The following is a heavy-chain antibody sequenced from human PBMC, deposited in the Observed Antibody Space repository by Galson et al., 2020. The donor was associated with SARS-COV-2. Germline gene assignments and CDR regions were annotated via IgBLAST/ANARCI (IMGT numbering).Heavy chain of an antibody. CDR2: MSSSGSTI. CDR3: ARDDSAWYGEDY. Sequence: NSGGSLRLSCAASGFTFSDYYMSWIRQAPGKGLEWVSKMSSSGSTIYYGDCVKGRFTISRDNAKNSLYLQMNSLRAEDTAVYYCARDDSAWYGEDYWGQGTLVTVSS. D-gene: IGHD6-19*01. CDR1: GFTFSDYY. V-gene: IGHV3-11*04. J-gene: IGHJ4*02.